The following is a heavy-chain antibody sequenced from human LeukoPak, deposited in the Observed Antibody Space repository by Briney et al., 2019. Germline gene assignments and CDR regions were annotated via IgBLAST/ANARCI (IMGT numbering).Heavy chain of an antibody. V-gene: IGHV1-2*02. CDR3: APTAEAYTSWWKV. D-gene: IGHD3-16*01. J-gene: IGHJ4*02. CDR1: GYKFTDYY. CDR2: INPDSGFT. Sequence: GASVKVSSKASGYKFTDYYMHWVRQAPGQGLEFMGWINPDSGFTNYAQKFKGRVTMTRDTSNSTAYLEVRSLTSDDTAVYYCAPTAEAYTSWWKVWGQGTLVTV.